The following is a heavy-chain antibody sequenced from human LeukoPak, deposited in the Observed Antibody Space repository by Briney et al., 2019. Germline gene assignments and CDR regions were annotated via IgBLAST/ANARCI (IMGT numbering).Heavy chain of an antibody. D-gene: IGHD5-24*01. CDR1: GFSFSDHW. J-gene: IGHJ4*02. CDR2: IKNDGSGK. Sequence: PGGSLRLSCEASGFSFSDHWMGWVRQAPGKGLECVANIKNDGSGKEYVNSVKGRFTISRYNAKNSVYLEMSSLRAEDTAVYYCAKWRWRQSQYEYWGQGTLVTVSS. CDR3: AKWRWRQSQYEY. V-gene: IGHV3-7*01.